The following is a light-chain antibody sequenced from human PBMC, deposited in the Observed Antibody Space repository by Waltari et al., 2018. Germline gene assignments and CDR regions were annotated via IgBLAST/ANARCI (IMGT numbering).Light chain of an antibody. CDR2: GNN. CDR3: QSYDSSLFVV. Sequence: QSVLTPPPSVSGAPGQRVTIPCTGSSSNIGAGFDVHWYQQLPGTAPKLPIFGNNNRPSGVPDRFSGSKSGTSASLAITGLQAEDEADYYCQSYDSSLFVVFGGGTKLTVL. V-gene: IGLV1-40*01. J-gene: IGLJ2*01. CDR1: SSNIGAGFD.